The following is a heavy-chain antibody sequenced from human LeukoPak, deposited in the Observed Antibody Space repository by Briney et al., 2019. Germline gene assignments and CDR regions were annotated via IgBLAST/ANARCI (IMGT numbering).Heavy chain of an antibody. CDR3: ARDVIAALDY. D-gene: IGHD6-6*01. J-gene: IGHJ4*02. V-gene: IGHV4-59*01. CDR1: GGSISSYY. CDR2: IHYSGGIT. Sequence: SETLSLTCTVSGGSISSYYWSWIRQPPGKGLEWIGYIHYSGGITYYNPSLKSRVTISVDTSKNQFSLKLSSVTAADTAVYYCARDVIAALDYWGQGTLVTVSS.